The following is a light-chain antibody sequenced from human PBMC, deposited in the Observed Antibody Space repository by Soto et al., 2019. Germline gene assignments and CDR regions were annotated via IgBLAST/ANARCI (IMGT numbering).Light chain of an antibody. CDR3: QQYNDWPHT. J-gene: IGKJ4*01. Sequence: EMVMTQTPATLSVSPGERATLSCRASQSVSSNLAWYQQKPGQVPRLLIHGASTRATGISARFSGSGSGTEFTLTISSLQSEDFAVYYCQQYNDWPHTFGGGTKVEIK. CDR1: QSVSSN. V-gene: IGKV3-15*01. CDR2: GAS.